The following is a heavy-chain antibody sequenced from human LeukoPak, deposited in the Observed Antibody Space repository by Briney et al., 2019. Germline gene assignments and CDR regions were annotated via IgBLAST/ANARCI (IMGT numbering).Heavy chain of an antibody. V-gene: IGHV1-8*01. CDR1: RYTFTTYD. Sequence: ASVKVSCKTSRYTFTTYDLTWVRQAPGQGLEWMGWMNPNSGNTDYAQKFQGRVTMTRNTSISTAYMELSSLRSEDTAVYYCARGTYYYCSGSYLGDYWGQATLVTVSS. CDR3: ARGTYYYCSGSYLGDY. J-gene: IGHJ4*02. D-gene: IGHD3-10*01. CDR2: MNPNSGNT.